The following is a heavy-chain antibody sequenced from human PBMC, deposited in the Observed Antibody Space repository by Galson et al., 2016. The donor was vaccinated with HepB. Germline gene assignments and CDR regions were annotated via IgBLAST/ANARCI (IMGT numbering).Heavy chain of an antibody. D-gene: IGHD6-25*01. V-gene: IGHV3-48*02. Sequence: SLRLSCAASGFTFSTYSMNWVRQAPGKGLEWVSYISSTSRTIYYADSVKGRFTISRDNAKNSLYLQMNSLRDEDTAVYFCARGLTPTAADYYVDHWGQGNLVTVSS. CDR2: ISSTSRTI. J-gene: IGHJ4*02. CDR1: GFTFSTYS. CDR3: ARGLTPTAADYYVDH.